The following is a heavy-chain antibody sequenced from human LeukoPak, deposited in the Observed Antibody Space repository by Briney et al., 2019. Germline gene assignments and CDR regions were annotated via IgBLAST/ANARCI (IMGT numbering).Heavy chain of an antibody. CDR1: GGSISSTSYY. V-gene: IGHV4-39*02. D-gene: IGHD3-10*01. Sequence: PSETLSLTCTVSGGSISSTSYYWGWIRQPPEKGLEWIGSFYYSGKTCYNPSLKSRVTISVDTSKNHFSLKLTSVTAADTAVYYCAVAWFGEFSQIDFWGQGTLVTVSS. CDR2: FYYSGKT. CDR3: AVAWFGEFSQIDF. J-gene: IGHJ4*02.